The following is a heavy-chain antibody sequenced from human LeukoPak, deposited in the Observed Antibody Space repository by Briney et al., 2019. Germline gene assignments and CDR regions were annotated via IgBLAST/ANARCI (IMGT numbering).Heavy chain of an antibody. CDR1: CYTFTSYG. V-gene: IGHV1-18*01. D-gene: IGHD6-19*01. CDR2: ISAYNGNT. J-gene: IGHJ4*02. CDR3: ARGPRVIAVAGSWGGDY. Sequence: ASVKVSCKASCYTFTSYGISWGRQAPGQGLEWMGWISAYNGNTNYAQKLQGRVTMTTDTSTSTAYMELRSLRSDDTAVYYCARGPRVIAVAGSWGGDYWGQGTLVTVSS.